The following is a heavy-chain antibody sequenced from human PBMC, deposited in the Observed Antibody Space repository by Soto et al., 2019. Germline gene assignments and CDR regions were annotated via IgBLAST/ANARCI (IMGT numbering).Heavy chain of an antibody. Sequence: VQLVESGGGVFQPGRSLRLSCVASEFTFSSHRMHWVRQAPGKGLEWVAFIANDGDYKNYADSVKGRFTISRDNSKDTVYLEIHSLRPEDTALYHCARDEAFSAPYYLDYWGQGTLVIVS. CDR1: EFTFSSHR. V-gene: IGHV3-30*03. CDR3: ARDEAFSAPYYLDY. CDR2: IANDGDYK. J-gene: IGHJ4*02. D-gene: IGHD1-26*01.